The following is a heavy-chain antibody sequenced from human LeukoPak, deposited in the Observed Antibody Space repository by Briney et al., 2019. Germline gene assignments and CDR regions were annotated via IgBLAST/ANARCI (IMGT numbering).Heavy chain of an antibody. V-gene: IGHV3-30*04. J-gene: IGHJ6*03. CDR1: GSTFSSYA. CDR3: AKGGGYEAQYYYYYLDV. D-gene: IGHD5-12*01. Sequence: PGGSLRLSCAASGSTFSSYAMHWVRQAPGKGLEWVAVISYDGSNKYYADSVKGRFTVSRDNSKDTLYLQMKSLRAEDTAVYYCAKGGGYEAQYYYYYLDVWGKGTTVTISS. CDR2: ISYDGSNK.